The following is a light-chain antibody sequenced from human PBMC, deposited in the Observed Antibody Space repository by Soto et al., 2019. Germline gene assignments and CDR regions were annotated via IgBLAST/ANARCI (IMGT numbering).Light chain of an antibody. CDR1: QGITNW. CDR2: DAS. V-gene: IGKV1-5*01. Sequence: DIQMTQSPSSVSASVGDRVTITCRASQGITNWLAWYQQKPGKAPKLLIYDASSLKSGVPSRFSGSGSGTEFTLTISSLQPDDFATYYCQQYDSYSWTFGQGTKVDIK. CDR3: QQYDSYSWT. J-gene: IGKJ1*01.